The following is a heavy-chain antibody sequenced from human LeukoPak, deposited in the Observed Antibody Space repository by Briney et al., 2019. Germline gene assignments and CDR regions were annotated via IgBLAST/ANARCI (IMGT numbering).Heavy chain of an antibody. Sequence: SETLSLTCTVSGGSISGYYWSWIRQPPGKGLEWIAYIYYSGITDYNPSLQSRVIISVDTFKNQFSLKLSSVTAADTAVHYCARDRTGYADSFDMWGQGTEVTVS. D-gene: IGHD3-9*01. J-gene: IGHJ3*02. CDR2: IYYSGIT. CDR1: GGSISGYY. V-gene: IGHV4-59*01. CDR3: ARDRTGYADSFDM.